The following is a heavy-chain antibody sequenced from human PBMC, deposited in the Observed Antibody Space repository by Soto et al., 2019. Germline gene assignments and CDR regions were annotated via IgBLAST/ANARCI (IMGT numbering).Heavy chain of an antibody. CDR3: ATVDYGGNSEDYYYYGMDV. J-gene: IGHJ6*02. CDR1: GESISSGDHS. D-gene: IGHD4-17*01. Sequence: PSETLSLTCAVSGESISSGDHSWSWIRQPPGQGLEWIGFIYHPGRTYYSPSLKSRVTISVDTSTNQFSLKLSSVTAADTAVYFCATVDYGGNSEDYYYYGMDVWGQGTTVS. V-gene: IGHV4-30-2*01. CDR2: IYHPGRT.